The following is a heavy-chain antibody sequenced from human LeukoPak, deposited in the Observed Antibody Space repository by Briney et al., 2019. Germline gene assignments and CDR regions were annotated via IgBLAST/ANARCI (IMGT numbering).Heavy chain of an antibody. CDR3: ARILGEAAAGTWGAFDI. D-gene: IGHD6-13*01. V-gene: IGHV4-59*01. CDR2: IYYSGST. Sequence: PSETLSLTCTVSGGSISSYYWSWIRQPPGKGLEWIGYIYYSGSTNYNPSLKSRVTISVDTSKNQFSLKLSSVTAADTAVYYCARILGEAAAGTWGAFDIWGQGIMVTVSS. CDR1: GGSISSYY. J-gene: IGHJ3*02.